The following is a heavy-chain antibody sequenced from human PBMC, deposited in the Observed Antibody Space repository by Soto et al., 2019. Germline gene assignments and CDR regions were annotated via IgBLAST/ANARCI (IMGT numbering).Heavy chain of an antibody. CDR2: IIPIFGTA. V-gene: IGHV1-69*13. CDR1: GGTFSSYA. J-gene: IGHJ6*02. Sequence: SVKVSCKASGGTFSSYAISWVRQAPGQGLEWMGGIIPIFGTANYAQKFQGRVTITADESTSTAYMELSSLRSEDTAVYYCARVVYSYGFGPGSVYYYGMDVWGQGTTVTVSS. D-gene: IGHD5-18*01. CDR3: ARVVYSYGFGPGSVYYYGMDV.